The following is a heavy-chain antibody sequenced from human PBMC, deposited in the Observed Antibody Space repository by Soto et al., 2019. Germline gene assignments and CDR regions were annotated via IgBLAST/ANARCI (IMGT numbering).Heavy chain of an antibody. Sequence: QVQLVQSGAEVKKPGSSVKVSCKASGGTFSSYAISWVRQAPGQGLEWMGGIIPIFGTANYAQKFQGRVTITADESTTTAYMELSSLRSEDTAVYYCARSKRDIVVVVAATDYYCGMDVWGQGTTVTVSS. CDR3: ARSKRDIVVVVAATDYYCGMDV. CDR2: IIPIFGTA. D-gene: IGHD2-15*01. J-gene: IGHJ6*02. V-gene: IGHV1-69*01. CDR1: GGTFSSYA.